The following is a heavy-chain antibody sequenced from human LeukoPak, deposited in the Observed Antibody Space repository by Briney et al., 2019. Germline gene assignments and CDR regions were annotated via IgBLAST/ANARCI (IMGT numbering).Heavy chain of an antibody. V-gene: IGHV1-8*01. Sequence: ASVKVSCKASGYTFTSYGINWVRQATGQGLEWMGWMNPNSGNTGYAQKFQGRVTMTRNTSISTAYMELSSLRSEDTAVYYCATRQEGGYCSGGSCYEPVFDYWGQGTLATVSS. D-gene: IGHD2-15*01. J-gene: IGHJ4*02. CDR1: GYTFTSYG. CDR2: MNPNSGNT. CDR3: ATRQEGGYCSGGSCYEPVFDY.